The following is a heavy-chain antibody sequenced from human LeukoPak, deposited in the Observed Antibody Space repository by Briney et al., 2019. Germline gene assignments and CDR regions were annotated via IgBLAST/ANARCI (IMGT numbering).Heavy chain of an antibody. CDR2: VYYSGVT. Sequence: PSETLSLTCVVSGGSISGYYWSWIRQPPGKGLEWIGFVYYSGVTDYNPSLWSRVTISIDPSENQFSLHLSSVTAADTAVYYCARGSYCGGDCFYYFDYWGQGALVTVSS. CDR3: ARGSYCGGDCFYYFDY. V-gene: IGHV4-59*08. CDR1: GGSISGYY. D-gene: IGHD2-21*02. J-gene: IGHJ4*02.